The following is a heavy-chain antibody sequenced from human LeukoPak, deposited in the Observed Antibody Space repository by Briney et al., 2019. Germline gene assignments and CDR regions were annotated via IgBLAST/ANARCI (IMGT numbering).Heavy chain of an antibody. Sequence: ASVKVSCKVSGYTLTELSMHWARQAPGKGLEWMGGFDPEDGETIYAQKFQGRVTMTEDTSTDTAYMELSSLRSEDTAVYYCATLYLGELSLPFDYWGQGTLVTVSS. V-gene: IGHV1-24*01. CDR3: ATLYLGELSLPFDY. D-gene: IGHD3-16*02. J-gene: IGHJ4*02. CDR2: FDPEDGET. CDR1: GYTLTELS.